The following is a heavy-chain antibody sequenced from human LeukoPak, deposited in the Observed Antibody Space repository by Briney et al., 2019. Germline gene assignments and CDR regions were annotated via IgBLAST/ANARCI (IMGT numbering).Heavy chain of an antibody. CDR3: ARDSAYSGTYTPDVFDV. J-gene: IGHJ3*01. CDR2: IHYSGTT. Sequence: SETLSLTCTVSGGSISSSTHYWGWIRQPPGKGLEWSASIHYSGTTYYNPSLDSRISTSVDTSKNQFSLGLSSVTAADTAVFYCARDSAYSGTYTPDVFDVWGQGTMVTVSS. CDR1: GGSISSSTHY. V-gene: IGHV4-39*07. D-gene: IGHD1-26*01.